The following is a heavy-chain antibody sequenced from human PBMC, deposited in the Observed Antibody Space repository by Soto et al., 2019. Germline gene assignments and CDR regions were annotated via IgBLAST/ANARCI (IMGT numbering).Heavy chain of an antibody. CDR2: IYYSGST. CDR1: GGSISSYY. D-gene: IGHD2-2*01. V-gene: IGHV4-59*12. CDR3: ASYQQSYAFDI. J-gene: IGHJ3*02. Sequence: SETLSLTCTVSGGSISSYYWSWIRQPPGKGLEWIGYIYYSGSTYYNPSLKSRVTISVDTSKKQFSLKLSSVTAADTAVYYCASYQQSYAFDIWGQGTMVTVSS.